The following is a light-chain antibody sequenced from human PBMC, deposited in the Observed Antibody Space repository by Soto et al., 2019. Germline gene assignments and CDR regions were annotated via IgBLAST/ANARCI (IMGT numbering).Light chain of an antibody. V-gene: IGKV3-20*01. CDR1: QSLGNNY. Sequence: ELTQSPGSLSLSPGQTATLSCRASQSLGNNYLAWVQQRPGQVPRLLIYGATHWASGISERFGGSGSGSEFTLTISGLEPDDSAVYYCQYYGDSPTFGQGTKVEI. J-gene: IGKJ1*01. CDR3: QYYGDSPT. CDR2: GAT.